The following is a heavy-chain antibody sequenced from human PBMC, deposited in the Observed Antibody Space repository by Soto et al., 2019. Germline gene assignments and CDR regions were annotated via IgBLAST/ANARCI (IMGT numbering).Heavy chain of an antibody. CDR2: ISGSGGST. D-gene: IGHD3-3*01. CDR3: AKDLLFGVVISYDAFDI. V-gene: IGHV3-23*01. CDR1: GFTFSSYA. Sequence: PGGSLRLSCAASGFTFSSYAMSWVRQAPGKGLEWVSAISGSGGSTYYADSVKGRFTISRDNSKNTLYLQMNSLRAEDTAVYYCAKDLLFGVVISYDAFDIWGQGTMVTVSS. J-gene: IGHJ3*02.